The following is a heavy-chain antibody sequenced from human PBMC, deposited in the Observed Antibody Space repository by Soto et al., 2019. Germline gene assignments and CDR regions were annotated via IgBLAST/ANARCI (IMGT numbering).Heavy chain of an antibody. V-gene: IGHV4-59*12. J-gene: IGHJ6*02. CDR3: AREEFDYGDVQGYYYGMDV. Sequence: SETLSLTCTVSGGSISSYYWSWIRQPPGKGLEWIGYIYYSGSTYYNPSLKSRVTISVDTSKNQFSLKLSSVTAADTAVYYCAREEFDYGDVQGYYYGMDVWGQGTTVTVSS. D-gene: IGHD4-17*01. CDR1: GGSISSYY. CDR2: IYYSGST.